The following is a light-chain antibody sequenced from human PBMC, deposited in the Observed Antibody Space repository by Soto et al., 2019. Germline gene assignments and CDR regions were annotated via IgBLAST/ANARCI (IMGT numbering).Light chain of an antibody. CDR1: QGVTTN. J-gene: IGKJ4*01. CDR3: QQYITWPLT. CDR2: GAS. V-gene: IGKV3-15*01. Sequence: EIVMTQSPATLSVSPGERATLSCRASQGVTTNLAWYQQKPGQAPRLLIYGASTRATGIPARFSGSGSGTDFTLTISSLQSEDFAVYYCQQYITWPLTFGGGTKVDIK.